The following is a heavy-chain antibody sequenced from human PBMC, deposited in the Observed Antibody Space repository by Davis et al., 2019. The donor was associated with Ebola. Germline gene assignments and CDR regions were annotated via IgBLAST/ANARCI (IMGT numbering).Heavy chain of an antibody. V-gene: IGHV3-30*18. CDR2: ISYDGSNK. CDR3: AKMAYCGGDCYDDAFDI. D-gene: IGHD2-21*02. J-gene: IGHJ3*02. CDR1: GFTFSSYG. Sequence: PGGSLRLSCAASGFTFSSYGMHWVRQAPGKGLEWVAVISYDGSNKYYADSVKGRFTISRDNSKNTLYLQMNSLRAEDTAVYYCAKMAYCGGDCYDDAFDIWGQGTMVTVSS.